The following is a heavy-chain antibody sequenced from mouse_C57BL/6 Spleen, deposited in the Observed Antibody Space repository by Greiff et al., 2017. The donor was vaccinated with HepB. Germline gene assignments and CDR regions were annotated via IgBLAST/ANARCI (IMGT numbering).Heavy chain of an antibody. CDR1: GYTFTSYW. CDR3: ARRYYGSSWDAMDY. Sequence: VQLQQSGAELVMPGASVKLSCKASGYTFTSYWMHWVKQRPGQGLEWIGEIDPSDSYTNYNQKFKGKSTLTVDKSSSTAYMQLSSLTSEDSAVYYCARRYYGSSWDAMDYWGQGTSVTVSS. V-gene: IGHV1-69*01. CDR2: IDPSDSYT. J-gene: IGHJ4*01. D-gene: IGHD1-1*01.